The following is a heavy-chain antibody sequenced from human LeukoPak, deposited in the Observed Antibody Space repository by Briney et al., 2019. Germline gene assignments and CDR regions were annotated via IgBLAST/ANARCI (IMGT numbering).Heavy chain of an antibody. CDR2: IKQDGSEK. J-gene: IGHJ6*02. D-gene: IGHD3-9*01. CDR3: ARDGFDRLYFYYYYYGMDV. V-gene: IGHV3-7*01. Sequence: GGSLRLSCAASGFTFSSYSMSWVRQAPGKGLEWVANIKQDGSEKYYVDSVKGRFTISRDNAKNSLYLQMNSLRAEDTAVYYCARDGFDRLYFYYYYYGMDVWGQGTTVTVSS. CDR1: GFTFSSYS.